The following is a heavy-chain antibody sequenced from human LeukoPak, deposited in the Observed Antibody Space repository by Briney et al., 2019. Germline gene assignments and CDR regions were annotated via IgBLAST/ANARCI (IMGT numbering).Heavy chain of an antibody. V-gene: IGHV3-7*01. CDR3: ARIRPSYYFDF. CDR1: GFTFSNSW. J-gene: IGHJ4*02. CDR2: INQGGSEI. Sequence: PGGSLGLSCAASGFTFSNSWMSWVRQAPGRGLEWVANINQGGSEIYYVDSVKGRFTISRDNAKNSLFLQMNSLRAEDTAVYYCARIRPSYYFDFWGQGTLVTVSS.